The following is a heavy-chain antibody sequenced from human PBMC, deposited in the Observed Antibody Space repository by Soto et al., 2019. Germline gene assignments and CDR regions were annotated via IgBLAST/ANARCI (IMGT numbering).Heavy chain of an antibody. V-gene: IGHV4-59*01. CDR2: IYYSGST. CDR1: GGSISSYY. CDR3: ARAVAGTRFFDY. Sequence: SETLSLTCTVSGGSISSYYWSWIRQPPGKGLEWIGYIYYSGSTNYNPSLKSRVTISVDTSKNQFSLKLSSVTAADTAVYYCARAVAGTRFFDYWGQGTLVTVSS. J-gene: IGHJ4*02. D-gene: IGHD6-19*01.